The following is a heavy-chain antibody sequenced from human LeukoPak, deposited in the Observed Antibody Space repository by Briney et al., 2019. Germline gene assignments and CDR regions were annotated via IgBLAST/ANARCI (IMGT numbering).Heavy chain of an antibody. Sequence: GASVKVSCKVSGYTLTELSMHWVRQAPGKGLEWMGGFDPEDGETIYAQKFQGRVTMTEDTSTDTAYMELSSLRSEDTAVYYCATSRPSYCSSRCALYGMDVWGRGTTVTVSS. CDR2: FDPEDGET. J-gene: IGHJ6*02. V-gene: IGHV1-24*01. D-gene: IGHD2-2*01. CDR1: GYTLTELS. CDR3: ATSRPSYCSSRCALYGMDV.